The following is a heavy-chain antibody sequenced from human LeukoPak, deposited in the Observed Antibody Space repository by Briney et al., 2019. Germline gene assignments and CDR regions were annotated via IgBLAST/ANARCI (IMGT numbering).Heavy chain of an antibody. Sequence: GGSLRLSCAASGFTFSSYAMSWVRQAPGKGLEWVSAISGSGGSTYYADSVKGRFTISRDNSKSTLYLQMNSLRAEDTAVYYCAKGKEWGYYDSSGYYPFDYWGQGTLVTVSS. J-gene: IGHJ4*02. CDR2: ISGSGGST. V-gene: IGHV3-23*01. CDR3: AKGKEWGYYDSSGYYPFDY. D-gene: IGHD3-22*01. CDR1: GFTFSSYA.